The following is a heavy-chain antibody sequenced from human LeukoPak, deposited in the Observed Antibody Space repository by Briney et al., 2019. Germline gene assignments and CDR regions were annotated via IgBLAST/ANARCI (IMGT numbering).Heavy chain of an antibody. CDR3: ARKGQSEDYGKPD. D-gene: IGHD4-17*01. CDR2: ISGSGSRT. J-gene: IGHJ4*02. Sequence: GGSQRLSCAASGFTFSNYVMSWVRQAPGKGLEWVSAISGSGSRTYYADSVKGRFTISRDNSKNTLHLQMNSLKAEDTAVYYCARKGQSEDYGKPDWGQGTLVTVSS. CDR1: GFTFSNYV. V-gene: IGHV3-23*01.